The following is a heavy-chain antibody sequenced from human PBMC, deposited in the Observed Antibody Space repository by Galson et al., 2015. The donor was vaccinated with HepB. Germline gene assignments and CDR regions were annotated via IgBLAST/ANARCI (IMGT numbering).Heavy chain of an antibody. CDR3: AREEIYDYVWGSYRRYWYFDL. Sequence: CTASGYTFTGYYMHWVRQAPGQGLEWMGWINPNSGGTNYAQKFLGRVTMTRDTSISTAYMELSRLRSDDTAVYYCAREEIYDYVWGSYRRYWYFDLWGRGTLVTVSS. V-gene: IGHV1-2*02. D-gene: IGHD3-16*02. J-gene: IGHJ2*01. CDR2: INPNSGGT. CDR1: GYTFTGYY.